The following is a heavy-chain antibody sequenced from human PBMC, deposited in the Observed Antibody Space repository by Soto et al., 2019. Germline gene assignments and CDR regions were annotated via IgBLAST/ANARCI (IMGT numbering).Heavy chain of an antibody. D-gene: IGHD2-2*01. V-gene: IGHV4-4*07. CDR3: ARDGILGYCSSTSCYRYYGMDV. CDR2: IYTSGST. CDR1: GGSISSYY. Sequence: XETLSLTCTVSGGSISSYYWSWIRQPSGKGLEWIGRIYTSGSTNYNPSLKSRVTMSVDTSKNQFSLKLSSVTAADTAVYYCARDGILGYCSSTSCYRYYGMDVWGQGTTVTVSS. J-gene: IGHJ6*02.